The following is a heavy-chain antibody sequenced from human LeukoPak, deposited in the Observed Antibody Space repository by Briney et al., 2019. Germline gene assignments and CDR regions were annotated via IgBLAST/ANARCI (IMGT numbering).Heavy chain of an antibody. CDR1: GGSISSSHW. D-gene: IGHD6-25*01. CDR3: ARGGIAAGEYYFDY. V-gene: IGHV4-4*02. CDR2: IYQSGST. J-gene: IGHJ4*02. Sequence: SETLSLTCAVSGGSISSSHWWSWVRRPPGKGLEWIGEIYQSGSTNYNPSLKSRVTISVDKSKNQFSLNLSSVTAADTAVYYCARGGIAAGEYYFDYWGRGTLVTVSS.